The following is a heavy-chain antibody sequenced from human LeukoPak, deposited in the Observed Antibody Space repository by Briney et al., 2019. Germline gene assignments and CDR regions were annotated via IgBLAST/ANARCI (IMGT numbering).Heavy chain of an antibody. CDR2: MNPNSGNT. D-gene: IGHD3-10*01. Sequence: ASVKVSCKASGYTFTSYGISWVRQAPGQGLEWMGWMNPNSGNTGYAQKFQGRVTITRNTSISTAYMELSSLRSEDTAVYYCARGQDYYGSGSYGVDWFDPWGQGTLVTVSS. V-gene: IGHV1-8*03. J-gene: IGHJ5*02. CDR3: ARGQDYYGSGSYGVDWFDP. CDR1: GYTFTSYG.